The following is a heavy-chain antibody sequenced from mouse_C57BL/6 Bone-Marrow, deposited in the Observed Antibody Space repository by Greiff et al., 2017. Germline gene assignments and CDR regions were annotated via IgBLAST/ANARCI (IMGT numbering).Heavy chain of an antibody. Sequence: VQLQQPGAELVKPGASVKLSCKASGYTFTSYWMHWVKQRPGQGLEWIGIIHPNSGSTNYNEKFKSKATLTVDKSSSTAYMQLSSLTSEDSAVYYCTRVGYCILYFDYWGQGTTLTVSS. CDR2: IHPNSGST. J-gene: IGHJ2*01. CDR3: TRVGYCILYFDY. V-gene: IGHV1-64*01. D-gene: IGHD3-1*01. CDR1: GYTFTSYW.